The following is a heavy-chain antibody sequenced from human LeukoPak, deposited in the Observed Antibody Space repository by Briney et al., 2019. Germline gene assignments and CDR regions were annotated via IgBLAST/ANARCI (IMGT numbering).Heavy chain of an antibody. D-gene: IGHD3-9*01. V-gene: IGHV3-23*01. Sequence: GGSLRLSCAASGFTFSSYAMSWVRQAPGKGLERVSAISGSGGSTYYADSVKGRFTISRDNSKNTLYLQMNSLRAEDTAVYYCAKDSREGGYFDWPALLYYYYGMDVWGKGTTVAVSS. CDR3: AKDSREGGYFDWPALLYYYYGMDV. CDR2: ISGSGGST. CDR1: GFTFSSYA. J-gene: IGHJ6*04.